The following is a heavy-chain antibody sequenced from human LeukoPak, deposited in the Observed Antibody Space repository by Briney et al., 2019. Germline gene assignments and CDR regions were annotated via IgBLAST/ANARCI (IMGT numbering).Heavy chain of an antibody. CDR1: GYTLTELS. V-gene: IGHV1-24*01. D-gene: IGHD3-16*02. J-gene: IGHJ1*01. Sequence: ASVKVSCKVSGYTLTELSMHGVRQAPGKGLEWMGGFDPEDGETIYAQKFQGRVTMTEDTSTDTAYMELSSLRSEDTAVYYCATGGVNPYCDYVWGSYRYRASPERAVQHWGQGTLVTVSS. CDR3: ATGGVNPYCDYVWGSYRYRASPERAVQH. CDR2: FDPEDGET.